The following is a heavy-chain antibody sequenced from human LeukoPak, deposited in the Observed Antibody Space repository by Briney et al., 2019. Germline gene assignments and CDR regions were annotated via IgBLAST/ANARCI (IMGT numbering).Heavy chain of an antibody. D-gene: IGHD5-18*01. CDR2: IYWDDDK. V-gene: IGHV2-5*02. J-gene: IGHJ5*02. CDR3: AHRGYSPNGNWFDP. Sequence: SGPTLLKPTQTLTLTFTFSGFSLSTSGVGVGWIRQPPGKALEWLALIYWDDDKRYSPSLKSRLTITKDTSKNQVVLTMTNMDPVDTATYYCAHRGYSPNGNWFDPWGQGTLVTVSS. CDR1: GFSLSTSGVG.